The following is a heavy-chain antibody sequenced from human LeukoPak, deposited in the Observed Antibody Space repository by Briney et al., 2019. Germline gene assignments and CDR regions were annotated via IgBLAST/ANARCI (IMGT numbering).Heavy chain of an antibody. CDR1: GYSFTNYW. J-gene: IGHJ1*01. V-gene: IGHV5-51*01. CDR2: IYPGDSDT. Sequence: GESLKISCKGSGYSFTNYWIGWVRQMPGKGLEWMGIIYPGDSDTRYSPSFQGQVTISADKSISTAYLQWSSLKASDTAMYYCARSIVVMTATQTRAEYFQHWGQGTLVTVSS. D-gene: IGHD2-21*02. CDR3: ARSIVVMTATQTRAEYFQH.